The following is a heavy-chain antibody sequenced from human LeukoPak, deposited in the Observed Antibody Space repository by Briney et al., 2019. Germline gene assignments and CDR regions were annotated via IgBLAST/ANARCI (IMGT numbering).Heavy chain of an antibody. Sequence: GGSLRLSCAASGFTFSSYAMSWVRQAPGKGLEGVSAISGSGGSTYYADSVKGRFTISRDNSKNTLYLQMNSLRAEDTAVYYSAVGSYLGRNFDYWGQGTLVTVSS. D-gene: IGHD1-26*01. V-gene: IGHV3-23*01. CDR1: GFTFSSYA. J-gene: IGHJ4*02. CDR3: AVGSYLGRNFDY. CDR2: ISGSGGST.